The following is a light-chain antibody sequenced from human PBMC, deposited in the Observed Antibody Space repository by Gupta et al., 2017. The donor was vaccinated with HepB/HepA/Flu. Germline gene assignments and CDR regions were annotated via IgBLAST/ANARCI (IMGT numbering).Light chain of an antibody. J-gene: IGKJ5*01. CDR3: QQYENWPIT. Sequence: EIVMTQSPATLSVSPGERATLSCRASQNIASNLAWYQQKPGQAPRLLIYGALTRATGLPARFSGSGPATEFTLTISSLQSEDFAIYYCQQYENWPITFGQGTRLEI. CDR2: GAL. CDR1: QNIASN. V-gene: IGKV3-15*01.